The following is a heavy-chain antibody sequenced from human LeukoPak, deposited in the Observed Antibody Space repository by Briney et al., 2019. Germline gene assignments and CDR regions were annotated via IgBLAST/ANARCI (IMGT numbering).Heavy chain of an antibody. CDR1: GFTFSDYE. D-gene: IGHD2/OR15-2a*01. J-gene: IGHJ4*02. CDR3: ARERTTIVSGTTIGAY. V-gene: IGHV3-48*03. Sequence: GGSLRLSCAASGFTFSDYEMNWVRQAPGKGLEWISSIGRSGSPVYNADSLKGRFSISRDNAKNSLYLQMNSLRAEDTAVYYCARERTTIVSGTTIGAYWGQGTLVTVSS. CDR2: IGRSGSPV.